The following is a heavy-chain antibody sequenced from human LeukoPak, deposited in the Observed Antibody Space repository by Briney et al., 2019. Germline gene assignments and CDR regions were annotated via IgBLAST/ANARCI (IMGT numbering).Heavy chain of an antibody. J-gene: IGHJ4*02. V-gene: IGHV3-23*01. D-gene: IGHD6-13*01. CDR1: GFTFSSYA. CDR3: AKAQYSSSWYYSHFDY. CDR2: ISGSGGTT. Sequence: GGSLRLSCAASGFTFSSYAMSWVRQAPGQGLEWVSAISGSGGTTYYADSVKGRFTISRDNSKNTLYLQMNSLRAEDTAVYYCAKAQYSSSWYYSHFDYWGQGTLVTVSS.